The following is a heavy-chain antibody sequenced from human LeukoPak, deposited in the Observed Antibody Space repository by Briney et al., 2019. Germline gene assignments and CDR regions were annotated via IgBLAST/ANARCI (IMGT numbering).Heavy chain of an antibody. CDR2: MNPNSGNK. V-gene: IGHV1-8*01. CDR3: ARGPQWRGDYYYMDV. J-gene: IGHJ6*03. D-gene: IGHD6-19*01. CDR1: GYSFTNFD. Sequence: ASVKVSCKASGYSFTNFDINWVRQATGRGLEWMGWMNPNSGNKGYAQKFQGRVTMTMNTSITTAYMELSSLRSEDTAVYYCARGPQWRGDYYYMDVWGRGTTVTVSS.